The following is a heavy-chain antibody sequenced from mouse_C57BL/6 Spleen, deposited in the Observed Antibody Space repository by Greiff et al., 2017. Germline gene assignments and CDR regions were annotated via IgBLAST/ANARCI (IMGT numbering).Heavy chain of an antibody. Sequence: VKLQESGAELARPGASVKLSCKASGYTFTSYGISWVKQRTGQGLEWIGEIYPRSGNTYYNEKFKGKATLTADKSSSTAYMELRSLTSEDSAVYFCARRGTTVVDAMDYWGQGTSVTVSS. CDR1: GYTFTSYG. V-gene: IGHV1-81*01. D-gene: IGHD1-1*01. J-gene: IGHJ4*01. CDR3: ARRGTTVVDAMDY. CDR2: IYPRSGNT.